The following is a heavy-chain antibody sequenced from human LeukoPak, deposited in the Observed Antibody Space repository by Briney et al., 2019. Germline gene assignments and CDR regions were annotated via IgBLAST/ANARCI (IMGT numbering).Heavy chain of an antibody. CDR3: AKVWSGTRGYFDY. CDR1: GFTFDDYA. J-gene: IGHJ4*02. Sequence: GGSLRLSCAASGFTFDDYAMHWVRQAPGKGLEWVSLISGDGDSTYYADSVWGRFTISRDNSKNSLYLQMNSLRTEDTALYYCAKVWSGTRGYFDYWGQGTLVTVFS. D-gene: IGHD3-3*01. V-gene: IGHV3-43*02. CDR2: ISGDGDST.